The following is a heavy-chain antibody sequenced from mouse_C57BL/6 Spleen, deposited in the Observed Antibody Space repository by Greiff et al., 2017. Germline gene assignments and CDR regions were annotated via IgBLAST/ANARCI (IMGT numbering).Heavy chain of an antibody. Sequence: EVQVVESGGDLVKPGGSLKLSCAASGFTFSSYGMSWVRQTPDKRLEWVATISSGGSYTYYPDSVKGRFTISRDNAKNTLYLQMSSLKSEDTAMYYCARHEGGTSWFAYWGQGTLVTVSA. V-gene: IGHV5-6*01. D-gene: IGHD4-1*01. CDR1: GFTFSSYG. CDR3: ARHEGGTSWFAY. CDR2: ISSGGSYT. J-gene: IGHJ3*01.